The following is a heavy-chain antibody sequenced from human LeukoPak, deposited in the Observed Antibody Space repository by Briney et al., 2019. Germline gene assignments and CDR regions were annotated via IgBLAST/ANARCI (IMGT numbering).Heavy chain of an antibody. V-gene: IGHV4-59*08. Sequence: PSETLSLTCTVSGGSISSYYWSWIRQPPGKGLEWVGYIYYSGSTNYNPSLKSRGTISVDTSKNQFSLKLSSVTAADTAVYYCARQAYGAAAAYYFDYWGQGTLVTVSS. J-gene: IGHJ4*02. CDR1: GGSISSYY. CDR2: IYYSGST. D-gene: IGHD6-13*01. CDR3: ARQAYGAAAAYYFDY.